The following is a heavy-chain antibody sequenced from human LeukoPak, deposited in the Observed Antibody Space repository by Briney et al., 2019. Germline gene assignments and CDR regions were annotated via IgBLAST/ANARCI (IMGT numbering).Heavy chain of an antibody. J-gene: IGHJ4*02. D-gene: IGHD3-3*01. CDR2: INPSGGST. V-gene: IGHV1-46*01. CDR1: GYTFTTYY. Sequence: ASVKVSCKASGYTFTTYYIHWVRQAPGQGLDWMGIINPSGGSTTYSQKFQDRVAMTRDMSTSTVYMEVSSLRSEDTAVYYCARGSSAIFGVVIPLDYWGQGTLVTVSS. CDR3: ARGSSAIFGVVIPLDY.